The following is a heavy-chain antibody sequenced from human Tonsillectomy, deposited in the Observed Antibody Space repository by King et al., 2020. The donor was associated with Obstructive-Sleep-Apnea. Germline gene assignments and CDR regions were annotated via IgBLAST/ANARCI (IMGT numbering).Heavy chain of an antibody. CDR3: ARRTYYYDSSGYSEFSPFDY. Sequence: VQLQESGPGLVKPSETLSLTCTVSGYSISSGYYWGWIRQPPGKGLEWIGSIYHSGRTYYNPSLKSRVTISVDTSKNQFSLKLSSVTAAEPAVYYCARRTYYYDSSGYSEFSPFDYWGQGTLVTVSS. CDR1: GYSISSGYY. V-gene: IGHV4-38-2*02. D-gene: IGHD3-22*01. J-gene: IGHJ4*02. CDR2: IYHSGRT.